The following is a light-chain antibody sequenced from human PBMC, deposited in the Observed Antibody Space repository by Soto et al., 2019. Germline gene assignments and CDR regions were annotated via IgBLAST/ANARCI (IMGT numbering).Light chain of an antibody. J-gene: IGLJ2*01. CDR3: SSYTSSSTLI. CDR1: ISDVGGYNY. CDR2: EVS. V-gene: IGLV2-14*01. Sequence: QSALTQPASVSGSPGQSITISCTGTISDVGGYNYVSWYQHHPGKAPELMIYEVSNRPSGVSNRFSVSKSGNTASLTISGLQHEEEADYYCSSYTSSSTLIFGGGTKVTVL.